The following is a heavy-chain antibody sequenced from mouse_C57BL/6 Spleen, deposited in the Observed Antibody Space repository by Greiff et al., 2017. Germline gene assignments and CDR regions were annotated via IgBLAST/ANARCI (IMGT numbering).Heavy chain of an antibody. V-gene: IGHV2-4*01. CDR2: LWSGGST. CDR1: GFSLTSYG. CDR3: ASYGSSFAY. J-gene: IGHJ3*01. D-gene: IGHD1-1*01. Sequence: QVQLQQSGPGLVQPSQSLSITCTVPGFSLTSYGVHWVRQPPGKGLEWLGVLWSGGSTDYNAAFIYRLSISKDNSKSQVFFKMNSLQADDTAIYYCASYGSSFAYWGQGTLVTVSA.